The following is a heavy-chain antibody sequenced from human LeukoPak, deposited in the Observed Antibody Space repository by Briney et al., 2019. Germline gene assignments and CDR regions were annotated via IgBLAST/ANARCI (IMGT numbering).Heavy chain of an antibody. CDR2: IIPILGIA. D-gene: IGHD6-19*01. V-gene: IGHV1-69*02. CDR3: ARSSPAVATWFDP. CDR1: GGTFSSYS. Sequence: SVKVSCKASGGTFSSYSISWVRQAPGQGREWMGRIIPILGIANPAQKFQGRVTITADKSTTTAYMELSSLRSEATAVYYCARSSPAVATWFDPWGQGTLVTVSS. J-gene: IGHJ5*02.